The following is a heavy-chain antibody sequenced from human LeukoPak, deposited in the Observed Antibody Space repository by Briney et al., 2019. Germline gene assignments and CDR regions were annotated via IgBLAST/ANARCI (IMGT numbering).Heavy chain of an antibody. D-gene: IGHD6-6*01. Sequence: PGGSLRLSCAASGFTFSSYEMNWVRQAPGKGLEWVSYISSSGSTIYYADSVKGRFTISRDNAKNSLYLQMNSLRAEDTALYYCARDGRVFDYLSSSGFDYWGQGSLVTVSS. CDR1: GFTFSSYE. J-gene: IGHJ4*02. CDR2: ISSSGSTI. CDR3: ARDGRVFDYLSSSGFDY. V-gene: IGHV3-48*03.